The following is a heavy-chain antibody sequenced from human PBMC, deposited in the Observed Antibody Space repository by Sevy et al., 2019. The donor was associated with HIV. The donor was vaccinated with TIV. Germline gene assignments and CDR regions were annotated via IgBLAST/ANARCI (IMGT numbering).Heavy chain of an antibody. CDR2: IYYSGST. D-gene: IGHD4-4*01. J-gene: IGHJ4*02. CDR3: AREVKMATVPDGGYFDY. V-gene: IGHV4-59*13. Sequence: SETLSLTCTVSGGSISSYYWSWIRQPPGKGLEWIGYIYYSGSTNYNPSLKSRVTISVDTSKNPLSLELRCLTAADTAVYYCAREVKMATVPDGGYFDYWGQGTLVTVSS. CDR1: GGSISSYY.